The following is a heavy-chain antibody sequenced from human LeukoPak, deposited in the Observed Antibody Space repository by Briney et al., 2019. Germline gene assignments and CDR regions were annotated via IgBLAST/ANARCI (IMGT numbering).Heavy chain of an antibody. D-gene: IGHD6-13*01. J-gene: IGHJ4*02. V-gene: IGHV3-30*03. CDR1: GFTFSSYG. Sequence: GGSLRLSCAASGFTFSSYGMHWVRQAPGKGLEWVAVISYDGSNKYYADSVKGRFTISRDNSKNTLYLQMNSLRAEDTAVYYCARGRIAAAGSFDYWGQGTLVTVSS. CDR2: ISYDGSNK. CDR3: ARGRIAAAGSFDY.